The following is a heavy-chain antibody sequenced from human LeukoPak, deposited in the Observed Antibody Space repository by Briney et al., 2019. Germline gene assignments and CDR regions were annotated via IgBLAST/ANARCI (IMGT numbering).Heavy chain of an antibody. CDR1: GFTFSSYS. CDR2: ISSSSSTI. D-gene: IGHD5-18*01. CDR3: AREGRVDTAMVDFDY. V-gene: IGHV3-48*01. J-gene: IGHJ4*02. Sequence: GGSLRLSCAASGFTFSSYSMNWVRQAPGKGLEWVSYISSSSSTIYYADSVKGRFTISRDNAKNSLYLQMNSLRAEDTAVYYCAREGRVDTAMVDFDYWGQGTLVTVSS.